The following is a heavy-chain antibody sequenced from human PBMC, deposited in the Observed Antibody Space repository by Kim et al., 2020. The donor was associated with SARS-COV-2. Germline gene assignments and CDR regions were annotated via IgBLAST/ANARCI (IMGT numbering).Heavy chain of an antibody. J-gene: IGHJ6*02. CDR1: GFTFSSYA. V-gene: IGHV3-23*01. Sequence: GGSLRLSCAASGFTFSSYAMSWVRQAPGKGLEWVSAISGSGGSTYYADSVKGRFTISRDNSKNTLYLQMNSLRAEDTAVYYCASFWSGPPANYYYGMDVWGQGTTVTVSS. CDR3: ASFWSGPPANYYYGMDV. CDR2: ISGSGGST. D-gene: IGHD3-3*01.